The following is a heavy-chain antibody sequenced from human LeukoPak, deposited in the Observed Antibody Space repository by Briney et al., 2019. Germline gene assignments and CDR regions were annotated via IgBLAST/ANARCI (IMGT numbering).Heavy chain of an antibody. Sequence: GGSLRLSCAASGFSVSSNYMSWVRQAPGKGLGWVSVIYSVTSTCYADSVNGRFTISRDDSKNTVDLQMNSLRAEDTAMYYCARGSLLRYFDWPDWGQGILVTVSS. V-gene: IGHV3-53*01. CDR3: ARGSLLRYFDWPD. J-gene: IGHJ4*02. CDR1: GFSVSSNY. D-gene: IGHD3-9*01. CDR2: IYSVTST.